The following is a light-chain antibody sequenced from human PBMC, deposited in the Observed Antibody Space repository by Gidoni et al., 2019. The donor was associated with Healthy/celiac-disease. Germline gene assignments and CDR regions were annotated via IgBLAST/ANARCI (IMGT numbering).Light chain of an antibody. CDR3: QQYGSSPFT. Sequence: EIVLTQSPGTLSLSPGERATLSCRASQSVSSSYLAWYQQKPGQAPRLLIYGASRRATGIPDRFSGSGSGTDVTLTISRLEPEDFAVYYCQQYGSSPFTFXPXTKVDIK. CDR1: QSVSSSY. J-gene: IGKJ3*01. V-gene: IGKV3-20*01. CDR2: GAS.